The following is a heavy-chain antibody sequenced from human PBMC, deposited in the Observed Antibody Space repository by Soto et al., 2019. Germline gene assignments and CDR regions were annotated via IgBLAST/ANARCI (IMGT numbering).Heavy chain of an antibody. CDR1: GGFISSDY. D-gene: IGHD2-15*01. V-gene: IGHV4-59*01. Sequence: PETLSLTCTVSGGFISSDYWSWIRQPPGKGLEWIGYIYYSGSTNYNPSLKSRVTISVDTSKNQFSLKLSSVTAADTAVYYCARDRYCSGGSCSDSGFFDYWGQGTLVTVSS. CDR2: IYYSGST. J-gene: IGHJ4*02. CDR3: ARDRYCSGGSCSDSGFFDY.